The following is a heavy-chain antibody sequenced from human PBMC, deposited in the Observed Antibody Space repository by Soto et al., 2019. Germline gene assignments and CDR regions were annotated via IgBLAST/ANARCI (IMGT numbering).Heavy chain of an antibody. Sequence: PGGSLRLSCAASGFTFSGYGMSWVRQAPGKGLEWVSAISGSGTTAYYADSVKGRFTFSRDNSKKTMYLQMNSLRAEDTAVYYCAKTTDGWFSAFEIWGQGTMVTVSS. CDR3: AKTTDGWFSAFEI. V-gene: IGHV3-23*01. CDR1: GFTFSGYG. D-gene: IGHD6-19*01. CDR2: ISGSGTTA. J-gene: IGHJ3*02.